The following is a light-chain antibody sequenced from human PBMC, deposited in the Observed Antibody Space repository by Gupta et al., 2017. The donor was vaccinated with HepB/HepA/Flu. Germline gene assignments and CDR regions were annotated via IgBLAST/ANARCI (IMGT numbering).Light chain of an antibody. CDR2: AAS. V-gene: IGKV1-39*01. CDR1: QSISSY. J-gene: IGKJ4*01. Sequence: DIQMTQSPSSLSASVGGRVTITCRASQSISSYLNWYQQKPGKAPKLLIYAASSLQSGVPSRFSGSGSGTDFTLTISSLQPEDFATYYCQQSDSTPLTFGGGTKVEIK. CDR3: QQSDSTPLT.